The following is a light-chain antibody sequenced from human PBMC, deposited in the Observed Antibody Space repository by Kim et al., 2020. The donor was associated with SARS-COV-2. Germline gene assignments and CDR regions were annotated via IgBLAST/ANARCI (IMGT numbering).Light chain of an antibody. CDR2: AAS. J-gene: IGKJ1*01. V-gene: IGKV1-5*01. CDR3: QQYNTYSM. Sequence: SASVGDRVTITCRASQSISSWLAWYQQRPGKAPKLLIYAASSLESGVPSRFSGSGSGTDFTLTISSLQPDDFATYYCQQYNTYSMFGQGTKVDIK. CDR1: QSISSW.